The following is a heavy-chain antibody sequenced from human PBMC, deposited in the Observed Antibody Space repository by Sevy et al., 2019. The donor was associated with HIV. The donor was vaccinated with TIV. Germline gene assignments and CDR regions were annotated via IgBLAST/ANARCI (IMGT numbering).Heavy chain of an antibody. CDR3: ASRREAGPFPFDY. CDR2: INTDESVT. V-gene: IGHV3-74*01. J-gene: IGHJ4*02. CDR1: GFTFSNYW. Sequence: GGSLRLSCAASGFTFSNYWMHWVRQAPGKGLVWVSRINTDESVTSYADSVTGRSNADSVKGRFTISRDNAKNTLYLQMNSLRVEDTAVYYCASRREAGPFPFDYWGQGTLVTVSS. D-gene: IGHD6-13*01.